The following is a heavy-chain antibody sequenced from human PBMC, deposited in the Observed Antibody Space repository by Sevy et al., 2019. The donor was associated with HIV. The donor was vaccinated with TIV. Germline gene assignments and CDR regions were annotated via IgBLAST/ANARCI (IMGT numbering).Heavy chain of an antibody. CDR1: GFTFSTYA. CDR2: ITSSSSYI. CDR3: ARDTAMAAYFDY. J-gene: IGHJ4*02. V-gene: IGHV3-21*01. D-gene: IGHD5-18*01. Sequence: GGSLRLSCVASGFTFSTYAMNWVRQAPGNGLEWVSSITSSSSYIYYADSVKGRFTISRDNAKNSLYLQMNSLRAEDTAVYYCARDTAMAAYFDYWGPGTLVTVSS.